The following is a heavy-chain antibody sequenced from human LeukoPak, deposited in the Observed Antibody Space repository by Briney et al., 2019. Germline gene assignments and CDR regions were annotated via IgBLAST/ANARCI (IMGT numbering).Heavy chain of an antibody. CDR1: GGSISSYY. CDR3: ARPDYYYYHMDV. D-gene: IGHD1-14*01. CDR2: IYYSGST. J-gene: IGHJ6*03. V-gene: IGHV4-59*04. Sequence: SETLSLTCTVSGGSISSYYWSWIRQPPGKGLEWIGNIYYSGSTYYNPSLKSRVTISVDTSKNQFSLKLSSVTAADTAVYYCARPDYYYYHMDVWGKGTTVTVSS.